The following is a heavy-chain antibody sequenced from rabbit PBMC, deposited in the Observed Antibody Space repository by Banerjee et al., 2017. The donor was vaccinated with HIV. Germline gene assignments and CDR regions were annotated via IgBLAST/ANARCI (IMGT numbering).Heavy chain of an antibody. J-gene: IGHJ4*01. CDR2: IYTGDGST. CDR1: GFSFSSGYD. CDR3: ARCSSGYRIPFTL. D-gene: IGHD1-1*01. V-gene: IGHV1S45*01. Sequence: QEQLEESGGGLVKPGASLTLTCKASGFSFSSGYDMCWVRQAPGKGPEWIGCIYTGDGSTWYASWAKGRVTISKTSSTTVTLQITSLTAADTATYFCARCSSGYRIPFTLWGPGTLVTVS.